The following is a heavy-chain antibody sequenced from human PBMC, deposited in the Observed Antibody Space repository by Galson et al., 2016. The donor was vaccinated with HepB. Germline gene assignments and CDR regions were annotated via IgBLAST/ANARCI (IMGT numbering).Heavy chain of an antibody. V-gene: IGHV5-51*01. CDR1: GYSFDIFW. Sequence: QSGAEVKKPGESLKIFCRGSGYSFDIFWIGWVRQMPGKGLEWMGLIYPDDSDTKYSPSFQGQVTISVDKSINTAYLQWSSLEASDSAMYYCARHGAGAFDIWGQGTMVTVSS. CDR2: IYPDDSDT. CDR3: ARHGAGAFDI. J-gene: IGHJ3*02.